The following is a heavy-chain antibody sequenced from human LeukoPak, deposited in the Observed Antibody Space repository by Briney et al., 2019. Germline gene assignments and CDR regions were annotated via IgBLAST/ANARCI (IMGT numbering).Heavy chain of an antibody. CDR1: GFTFSSYG. J-gene: IGHJ4*02. Sequence: GGSLRLSCAAAGFTFSSYGMDWVRQAPGKGLEGGAVIWYDGSNKYYADSVKGRFTIARDNSRNTLYLQMNSLRAEDTAVYYCAREGYGSRYYFDYWGQGTLVTVSS. CDR2: IWYDGSNK. CDR3: AREGYGSRYYFDY. V-gene: IGHV3-33*01. D-gene: IGHD3-10*01.